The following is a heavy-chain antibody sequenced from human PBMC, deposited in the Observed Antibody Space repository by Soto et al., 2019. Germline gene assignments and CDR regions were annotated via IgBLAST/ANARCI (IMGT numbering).Heavy chain of an antibody. V-gene: IGHV3-23*01. CDR3: AKGYYGSGRDYYYGMDV. D-gene: IGHD3-10*01. J-gene: IGHJ6*02. CDR2: ISGSGGST. Sequence: LRLSCAASGFTFSSYAMSWVRQAPGKGLEWVSAISGSGGSTYYADSVKGRFTISRDNSKNTLYLQMNSLRAEDTAVYYCAKGYYGSGRDYYYGMDVWGQGTTVTVSS. CDR1: GFTFSSYA.